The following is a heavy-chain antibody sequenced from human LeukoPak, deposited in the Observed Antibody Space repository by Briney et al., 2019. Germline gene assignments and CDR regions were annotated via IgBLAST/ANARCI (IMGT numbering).Heavy chain of an antibody. CDR1: GGSISSGDYY. J-gene: IGHJ4*02. V-gene: IGHV4-30-4*08. D-gene: IGHD2-2*02. Sequence: SQTLSLTCTVSGGSISSGDYYWSWIRQPPGKGLEWIGYIYYSGSTYYNPSLKSRVTISVDTSKNQFSLKLSSVTAADTAVYYCARVEYQLIYSFYFDYWGQGTLVTVSS. CDR3: ARVEYQLIYSFYFDY. CDR2: IYYSGST.